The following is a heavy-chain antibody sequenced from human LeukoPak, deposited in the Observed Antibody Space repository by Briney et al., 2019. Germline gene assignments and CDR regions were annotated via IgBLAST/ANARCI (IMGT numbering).Heavy chain of an antibody. CDR1: GFTFSSYG. Sequence: PGGSLRLSCAASGFTFSSYGMHWVRQAPGKGLDWVAFIRYDGSNKYYADSVKGRFTISRDNSKNTLYLQMNSLRAEDTAVYYCAKEEFCSGGSCYPDYWGQGTLVTVSS. D-gene: IGHD2-15*01. V-gene: IGHV3-30*02. CDR2: IRYDGSNK. CDR3: AKEEFCSGGSCYPDY. J-gene: IGHJ4*02.